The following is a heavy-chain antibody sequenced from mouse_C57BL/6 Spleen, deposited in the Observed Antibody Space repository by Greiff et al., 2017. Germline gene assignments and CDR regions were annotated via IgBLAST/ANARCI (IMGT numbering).Heavy chain of an antibody. CDR3: TRDGSYYYYEY. CDR1: GYTFTDYE. CDR2: IDPETGGT. Sequence: QVQLQQSGAELVRPGASVTLSCKASGYTFTDYEMHWVKQTPVHGLEWIGAIDPETGGTAYNQKFKGKAILTADKSSSTAYMELRSLTSEDSAVYCCTRDGSYYYYEYWGQGTTLTVSS. V-gene: IGHV1-15*01. J-gene: IGHJ2*01. D-gene: IGHD1-1*02.